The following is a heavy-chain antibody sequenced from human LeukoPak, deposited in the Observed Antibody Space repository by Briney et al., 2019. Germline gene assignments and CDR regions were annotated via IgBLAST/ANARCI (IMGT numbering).Heavy chain of an antibody. J-gene: IGHJ3*01. CDR2: INTDGSTT. CDR1: GFTFSNYW. CDR3: GRGDGA. V-gene: IGHV3-74*01. Sequence: GGSLRLSCAASGFTFSNYWMHWVRQAPGKGLVWVSRINTDGSTTTYADSVKGQFTISRDNAKNTVYLQMNSLRAEDTAVYYCGRGDGAGGQGTMVTVSS. D-gene: IGHD3-16*01.